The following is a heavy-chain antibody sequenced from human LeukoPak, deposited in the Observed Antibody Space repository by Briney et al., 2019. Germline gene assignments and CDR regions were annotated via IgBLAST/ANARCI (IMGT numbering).Heavy chain of an antibody. CDR3: ASYRSSTSCLRRAFDI. J-gene: IGHJ3*02. Sequence: SETLSLTCTVSGGSISISYYWGWIRQPPGKGLEWIGSIYYSGSTYYNPSLKSRVTISVDTSKNQFSLKLSSVTAADTAVYYCASYRSSTSCLRRAFDIWGQGTMVTVSS. CDR1: GGSISISYY. V-gene: IGHV4-39*01. D-gene: IGHD2-2*01. CDR2: IYYSGST.